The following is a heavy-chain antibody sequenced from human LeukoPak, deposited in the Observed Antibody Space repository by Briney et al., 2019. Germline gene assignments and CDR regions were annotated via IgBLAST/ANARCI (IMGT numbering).Heavy chain of an antibody. CDR1: GGSFSGYY. CDR2: INHSGST. Sequence: SETLSLTCAVYGGSFSGYYWSWIRQPPGKGLEWIEEINHSGSTNYNPSLKSRVTISVDTSKNQFSLKLSSVTAADTAVYYCARGRSQLLRRNWFDPWGQGTLVTVSS. CDR3: ARGRSQLLRRNWFDP. D-gene: IGHD2-2*01. V-gene: IGHV4-34*01. J-gene: IGHJ5*02.